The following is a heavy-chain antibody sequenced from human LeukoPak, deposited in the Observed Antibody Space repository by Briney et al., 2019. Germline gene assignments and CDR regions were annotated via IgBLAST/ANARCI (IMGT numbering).Heavy chain of an antibody. Sequence: ASVKVSCKASGYTFTGYYMHWVRQAPGQGLEWMGWINPNSGGTNYAQKFQGRVTMTRDTSISTAYMELSRLRSDDTAVYYCARDLTNWGHFGAFDIWGQGTMVTVSS. CDR3: ARDLTNWGHFGAFDI. V-gene: IGHV1-2*02. CDR1: GYTFTGYY. D-gene: IGHD7-27*01. CDR2: INPNSGGT. J-gene: IGHJ3*02.